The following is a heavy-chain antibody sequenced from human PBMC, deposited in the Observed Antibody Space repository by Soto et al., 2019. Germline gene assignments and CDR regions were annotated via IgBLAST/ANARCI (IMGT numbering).Heavy chain of an antibody. CDR1: GFTFSDYG. V-gene: IGHV3-33*01. CDR2: IWYDGSNK. J-gene: IGHJ6*02. Sequence: GSLRLSCASSGFTFSDYGMHLVRQAPGKGLEWVAVIWYDGSNKYYADSVKGRFTISRDNSKNTLYLQMNSLRAEDTAVYHCARDTEGAMDVWGQGITVTVSS. D-gene: IGHD4-17*01. CDR3: ARDTEGAMDV.